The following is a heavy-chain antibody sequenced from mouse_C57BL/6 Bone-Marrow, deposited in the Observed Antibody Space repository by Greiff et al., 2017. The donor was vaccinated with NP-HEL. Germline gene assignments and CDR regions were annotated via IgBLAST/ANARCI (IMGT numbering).Heavy chain of an antibody. D-gene: IGHD2-12*01. CDR1: GYAFSSSW. J-gene: IGHJ2*01. CDR2: IYPGDGDT. Sequence: VVEPGASVKISCKASGYAFSSSWMNWVKQRPGKGLEWIGRIYPGDGDTNYNGKFKGRATLSADKSSSTAYMQLSSLTSEDSAVYFCARSRYVTSPRYWGQGTTLTVSS. CDR3: ARSRYVTSPRY. V-gene: IGHV1-82*01.